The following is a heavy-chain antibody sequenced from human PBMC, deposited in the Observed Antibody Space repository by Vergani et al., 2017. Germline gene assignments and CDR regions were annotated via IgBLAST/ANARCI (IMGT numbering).Heavy chain of an antibody. J-gene: IGHJ4*02. D-gene: IGHD5-12*01. CDR1: GFTFSSYA. Sequence: EVQLLESGGGLVQPGGSLRLSCAASGFTFSSYAMSWVRQAPGKGLEWVSAISGSGGSTYYADSVKGRFTLSRDNSKNTLYLQMNSLRAEDTAVYYCAKDLRAIVATILNYWGQGTLVTVSS. CDR2: ISGSGGST. V-gene: IGHV3-23*01. CDR3: AKDLRAIVATILNY.